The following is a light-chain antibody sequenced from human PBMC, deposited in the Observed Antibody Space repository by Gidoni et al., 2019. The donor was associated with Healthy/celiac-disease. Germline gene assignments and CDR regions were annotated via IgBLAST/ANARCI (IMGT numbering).Light chain of an antibody. CDR2: GAS. CDR1: QSVSSN. CDR3: QQYNNWPIT. J-gene: IGKJ5*01. Sequence: EIVITQSPATLSVSPGERATLSCRASQSVSSNLAWYQQKPGQSPRLLFYGASPRATGIPARFSGSGSGKEFTLTISSLQSEDFAVYDCQQYNNWPITFGQGTRLEIK. V-gene: IGKV3-15*01.